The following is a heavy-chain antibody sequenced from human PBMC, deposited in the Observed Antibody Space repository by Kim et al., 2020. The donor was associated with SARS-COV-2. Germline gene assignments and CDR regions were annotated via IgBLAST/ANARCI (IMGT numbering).Heavy chain of an antibody. J-gene: IGHJ6*02. CDR3: ARDQFSSSSGMDV. CDR1: GGSIATATYS. Sequence: SETLSLTCTVSGGSIATATYSWNWIRQQPGKGLEWIGYIYNSGSTYYKPSLKSRVTISLDTSQNQFSLKLSSVTVADTAVYYCARDQFSSSSGMDVWGQGTTVTVSS. CDR2: IYNSGST. D-gene: IGHD6-19*01. V-gene: IGHV4-31*03.